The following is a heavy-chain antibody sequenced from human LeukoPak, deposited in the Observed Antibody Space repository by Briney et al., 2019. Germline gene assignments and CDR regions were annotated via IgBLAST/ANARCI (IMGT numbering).Heavy chain of an antibody. D-gene: IGHD3-10*01. Sequence: GGSLRLSCAASGFTVSSNHMNWVRQAPGKGLEWVSIIYYGGNTFYADSVKGRFTISRDNSKNTLYLQINSLRAEDTAVYYCAALSGEGVKIGFDHWGQGAPVVVSS. V-gene: IGHV3-66*01. J-gene: IGHJ4*02. CDR3: AALSGEGVKIGFDH. CDR1: GFTVSSNH. CDR2: IYYGGNT.